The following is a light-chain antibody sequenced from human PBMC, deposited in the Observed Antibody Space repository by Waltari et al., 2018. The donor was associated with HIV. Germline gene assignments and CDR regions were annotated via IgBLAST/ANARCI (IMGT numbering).Light chain of an antibody. Sequence: SSELTQPPSVSVSPGQTARITSSGDSLPKLSVYWYQQRPGRAPVLVLYKDSERPSAIPERFSGSRSGTTVTLTISGVQADDEADYYCQSADSSGSSWVFGGGTKLTV. CDR2: KDS. CDR3: QSADSSGSSWV. V-gene: IGLV3-25*03. J-gene: IGLJ3*02. CDR1: SLPKLS.